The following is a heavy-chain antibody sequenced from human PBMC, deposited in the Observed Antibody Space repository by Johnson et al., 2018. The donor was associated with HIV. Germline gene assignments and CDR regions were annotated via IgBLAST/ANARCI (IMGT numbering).Heavy chain of an antibody. CDR1: GFTFSSYW. Sequence: MLLVESGGGLVQPGGSLRLSCAASGFTFSSYWMSWVRQAPGKGLEWVSYISSSGSTIYYADSVKGRFTISRDNAKNSLYLQMNSLRAEDTAVYYCARDRGYWDAFDIWGQGTMVTVSS. J-gene: IGHJ3*02. D-gene: IGHD3-22*01. CDR2: ISSSGSTI. V-gene: IGHV3-48*04. CDR3: ARDRGYWDAFDI.